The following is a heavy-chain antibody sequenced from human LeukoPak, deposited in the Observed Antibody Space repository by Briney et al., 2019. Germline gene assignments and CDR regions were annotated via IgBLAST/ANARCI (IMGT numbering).Heavy chain of an antibody. V-gene: IGHV4-4*07. Sequence: PPETLSLTCTVSGGSISSYYWNWIRQPAGKGLEWIGRIYASGSTNYNPSLKSRVTMSVDTSKNQFSLKLSSVTAADTAVYYCAREGFYDFWSGYDVDCWGQGTLVTVSS. J-gene: IGHJ4*02. CDR1: GGSISSYY. D-gene: IGHD3-3*01. CDR2: IYASGST. CDR3: AREGFYDFWSGYDVDC.